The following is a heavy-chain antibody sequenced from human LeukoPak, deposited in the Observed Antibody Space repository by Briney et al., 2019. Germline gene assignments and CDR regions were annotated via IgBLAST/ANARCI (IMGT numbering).Heavy chain of an antibody. V-gene: IGHV3-53*01. CDR1: GFTVSSND. D-gene: IGHD2-15*01. CDR2: IYNSGNT. J-gene: IGHJ4*02. Sequence: GGSLRLSCAASGFTVSSNDMNWVRQAPGKGLEWVSVIYNSGNTYYADSVKGRFTISRDNSKNTLYLQMNSLRAEDTAVYYCARGYCSGGSCSKTPGYWGQGTLVTVSS. CDR3: ARGYCSGGSCSKTPGY.